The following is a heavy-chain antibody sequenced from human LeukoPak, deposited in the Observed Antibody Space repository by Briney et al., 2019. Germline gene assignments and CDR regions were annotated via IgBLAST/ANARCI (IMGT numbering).Heavy chain of an antibody. V-gene: IGHV3-23*01. CDR2: ISGSGGST. CDR3: AKEGSGYYGYFDY. D-gene: IGHD3-22*01. CDR1: GFTFSSSA. J-gene: IGHJ4*02. Sequence: GGSLRLSCAASGFTFSSSAMSWVRQVPGKGLEWVSAISGSGGSTYYADSVKGRFTISRDNSKNTLYLQMNSLRAENTAVYYCAKEGSGYYGYFDYWGQGTLVTVSS.